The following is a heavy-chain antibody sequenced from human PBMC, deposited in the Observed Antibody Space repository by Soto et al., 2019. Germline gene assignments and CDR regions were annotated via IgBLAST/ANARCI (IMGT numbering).Heavy chain of an antibody. V-gene: IGHV4-39*01. CDR1: CGSISSSSYY. J-gene: IGHJ6*02. D-gene: IGHD3-10*01. CDR3: ARASDGSGSYYTYYYYYYGMDV. Sequence: ASETLSLTSTVSCGSISSSSYYWGWIRQPPGEGVGWVGSIYYSGSTYYNPSLKSRVTISVDTSKNQFSLKLSSVTAADTAVYYCARASDGSGSYYTYYYYYYGMDVWGQGTTVTVSS. CDR2: IYYSGST.